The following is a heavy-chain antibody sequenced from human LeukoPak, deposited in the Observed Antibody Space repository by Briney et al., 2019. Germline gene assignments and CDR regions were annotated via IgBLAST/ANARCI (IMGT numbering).Heavy chain of an antibody. CDR2: IKQDGSEK. J-gene: IGHJ5*02. D-gene: IGHD2-15*01. Sequence: GGSLRLSCAASGFTFSSYWMSWVRQAPGKGLEWVANIKQDGSEKYYVDSVKGRFAISRDNAKNPLYLQMNNLRAEDTAVYYCASYRIGYCSGDTCYADWFDPWGQGTLVTVSS. CDR3: ASYRIGYCSGDTCYADWFDP. V-gene: IGHV3-7*01. CDR1: GFTFSSYW.